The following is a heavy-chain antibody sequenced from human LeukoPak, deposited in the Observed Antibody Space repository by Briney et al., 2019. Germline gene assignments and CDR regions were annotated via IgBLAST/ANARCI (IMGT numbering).Heavy chain of an antibody. CDR3: ARDLYYDFWSGYPTFDP. Sequence: SVKVSCKASGGTFSSYAISWVRQAPGQGLEWMGGIIPIFGTANYAQKFQGRVTITADESTSTAYMELSSLRSEDTAVYYCARDLYYDFWSGYPTFDPWGQGTLATVSS. CDR2: IIPIFGTA. J-gene: IGHJ5*02. D-gene: IGHD3-3*01. V-gene: IGHV1-69*13. CDR1: GGTFSSYA.